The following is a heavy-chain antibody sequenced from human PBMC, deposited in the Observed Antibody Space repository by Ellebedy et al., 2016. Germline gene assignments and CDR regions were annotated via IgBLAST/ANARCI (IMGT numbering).Heavy chain of an antibody. V-gene: IGHV3-7*03. CDR3: ARDPCSGRTCYSSTDQYYYGMDV. Sequence: GGSLRLXXAASGFPFSDYWMNWIRQTPETGLEWVANISPDGSATTYVDSVRGRFAVSRDNAKNSLYLQMNSLGADDTADYYCARDPCSGRTCYSSTDQYYYGMDVWGQGTTVTVSS. D-gene: IGHD2-15*01. CDR1: GFPFSDYW. CDR2: ISPDGSAT. J-gene: IGHJ6*02.